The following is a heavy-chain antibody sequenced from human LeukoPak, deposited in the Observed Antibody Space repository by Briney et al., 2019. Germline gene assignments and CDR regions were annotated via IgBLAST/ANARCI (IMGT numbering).Heavy chain of an antibody. CDR2: IYTSGST. CDR3: ASLGVNWFDP. V-gene: IGHV4-4*07. Sequence: PSETLSLNCTVSGGSISSYYWSWLRQPAGQGLEWIGRIYTSGSTNYNPSLKSRVTMSVDTSKNQFSLKLSSVTAADTAVYYCASLGVNWFDPWGQGTLVTVSS. D-gene: IGHD3-16*01. J-gene: IGHJ5*02. CDR1: GGSISSYY.